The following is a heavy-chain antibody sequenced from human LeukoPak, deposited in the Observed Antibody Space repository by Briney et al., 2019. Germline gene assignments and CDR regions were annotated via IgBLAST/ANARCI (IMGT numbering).Heavy chain of an antibody. D-gene: IGHD1-26*01. V-gene: IGHV3-23*01. J-gene: IGHJ4*02. CDR3: AKDSVDGIVGATSPGY. CDR1: GFTFSSYA. CDR2: ISGSGGST. Sequence: PGGFLRLSCAASGFTFSSYAMSWVRQAPGKGLEWVSAISGSGGSTYYADSVKGRFTISRDNSKNTLYLQMNSLRAEDTAVYYCAKDSVDGIVGATSPGYWGQGTLVTVSS.